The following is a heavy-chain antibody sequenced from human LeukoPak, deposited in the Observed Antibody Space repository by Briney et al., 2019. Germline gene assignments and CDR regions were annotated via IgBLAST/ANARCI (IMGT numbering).Heavy chain of an antibody. D-gene: IGHD6-13*01. V-gene: IGHV3-7*01. CDR3: ARDPYSSSWYGGYFDY. CDR2: IKQDGSEK. Sequence: GGSLRLSCAASGFTFSSYWMSWVRQAPGKGLEWVANIKQDGSEKYYVDSVKGRFTISRDNAKNSLYLQMNSLRAEDTAVYYCARDPYSSSWYGGYFDYWGQGTLVTVSS. CDR1: GFTFSSYW. J-gene: IGHJ4*02.